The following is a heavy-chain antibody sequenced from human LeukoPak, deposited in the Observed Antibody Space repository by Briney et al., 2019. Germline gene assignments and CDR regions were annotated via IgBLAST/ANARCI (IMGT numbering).Heavy chain of an antibody. CDR1: GGSISSYY. J-gene: IGHJ4*02. D-gene: IGHD1-7*01. CDR3: AREGQYGNYHVVNY. Sequence: KPSETLSLTCTVSGGSISSYYWSWIRQPPGKGLEWIGYIYYSGSTNYNPSLKSRVTISVDTSKNQFSPKLSSVTAADTAVYYCAREGQYGNYHVVNYWGQGTLVTVSS. CDR2: IYYSGST. V-gene: IGHV4-59*01.